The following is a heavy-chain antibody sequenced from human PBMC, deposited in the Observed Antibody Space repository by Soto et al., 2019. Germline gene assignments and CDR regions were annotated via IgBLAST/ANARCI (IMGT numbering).Heavy chain of an antibody. CDR1: GFTFGDYA. J-gene: IGHJ4*02. CDR3: TRRADRKPHYYDSSGYYYYFDY. V-gene: IGHV3-49*03. Sequence: GGSLRLSCTASGFTFGDYAMSWFRQAPGKGLEWVGFIRSKAYGGTTEYAASVKGRFTISRDDSKSIAYLQMNSLKTEDTAVYYCTRRADRKPHYYDSSGYYYYFDYWGQGTLVTVSS. D-gene: IGHD3-22*01. CDR2: IRSKAYGGTT.